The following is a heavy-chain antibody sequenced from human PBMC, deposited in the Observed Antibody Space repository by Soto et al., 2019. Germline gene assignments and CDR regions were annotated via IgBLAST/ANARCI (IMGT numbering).Heavy chain of an antibody. CDR2: INHSGST. J-gene: IGHJ4*02. CDR3: ARGDDINLWYFDY. CDR1: GGSFSGYY. V-gene: IGHV4-34*01. Sequence: ASETLSLTCAVYGGSFSGYYWSWIRQPPGKGLEWIGEINHSGSTNYNPSLKSRVTISVDTSKNQFSLKLSSVTAADTAVYYCARGDDINLWYFDYWGQGTLVTVSS. D-gene: IGHD3-9*01.